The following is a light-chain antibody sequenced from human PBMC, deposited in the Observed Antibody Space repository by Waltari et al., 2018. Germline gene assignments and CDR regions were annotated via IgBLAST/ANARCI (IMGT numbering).Light chain of an antibody. J-gene: IGKJ4*01. CDR3: QQYDSYSLT. CDR1: QYISDW. CDR2: AAS. V-gene: IGKV1-5*03. Sequence: DIQMTQSPSTLSASVGDRVTITCRASQYISDWFAWYQQKPGKPRKILIYAASILESGFPSRCSGSGSGTQFTLTISSLQPDDFATYYCQQYDSYSLTFGGGTKVEIK.